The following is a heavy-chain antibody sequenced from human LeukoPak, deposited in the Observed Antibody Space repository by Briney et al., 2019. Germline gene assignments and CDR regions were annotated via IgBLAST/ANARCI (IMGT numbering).Heavy chain of an antibody. CDR2: ISSSGSTI. D-gene: IGHD5-18*01. J-gene: IGHJ6*03. V-gene: IGHV3-48*03. CDR3: ARPGYSYGYYYYYYMDV. CDR1: GFTFSSYE. Sequence: GGSLRLSCAASGFTFSSYEINWVRQAPGKGLEWVSYISSSGSTIFYADSVKGRFTISRDNAKNSLYLQMSSLRAEDTAVYYCARPGYSYGYYYYYYMDVWGKGTTVTVSS.